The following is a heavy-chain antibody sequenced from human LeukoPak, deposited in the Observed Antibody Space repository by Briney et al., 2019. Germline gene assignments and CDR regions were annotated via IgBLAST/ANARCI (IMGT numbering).Heavy chain of an antibody. CDR3: ARLSSSWYGPPGLLQYFQH. J-gene: IGHJ1*01. V-gene: IGHV4-39*01. Sequence: SETLSLTCTVSGGSISSSSYYWGWIRQPPGKGLEWIGSIYYSGSTYYNPSLKSRVTISVDTSKNQFSLKLSSVTAADTAVYYCARLSSSWYGPPGLLQYFQHWGQGTLVTVSS. D-gene: IGHD6-13*01. CDR1: GGSISSSSYY. CDR2: IYYSGST.